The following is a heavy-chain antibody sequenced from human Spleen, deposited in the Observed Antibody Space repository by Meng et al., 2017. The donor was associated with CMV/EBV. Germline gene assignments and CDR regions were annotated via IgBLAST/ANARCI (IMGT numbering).Heavy chain of an antibody. V-gene: IGHV4-34*01. D-gene: IGHD6-19*01. CDR1: GGSFSGYY. CDR2: INHSGST. J-gene: IGHJ4*02. CDR3: ARDGGPSGYSSGWYVEGGGPWTNYFDY. Sequence: SETLSLTCAVYGGSFSGYYWSWIRQPPGKGLEWIGEINHSGSTNYNPSLKSRVTISVDTSKNQFSLKLSSVTAADTAVYYCARDGGPSGYSSGWYVEGGGPWTNYFDYWGQGTLVTVSS.